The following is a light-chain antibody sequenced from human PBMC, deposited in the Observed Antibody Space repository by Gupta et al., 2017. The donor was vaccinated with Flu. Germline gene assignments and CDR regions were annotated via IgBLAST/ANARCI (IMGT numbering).Light chain of an antibody. CDR1: KSRSAY. J-gene: IGKJ3*01. CDR2: ADS. CDR3: KQGQRTPVT. V-gene: IGKV1-39*01. Sequence: PSPRAAAVGDRVTIICRAGKSRSAYLNWFQVKPGKAPKLVIYADSSLHSGVPARFSGSGSGTDFTLKISSVKSEDVATYYCKQGQRTPVTFGTGTKVDIK.